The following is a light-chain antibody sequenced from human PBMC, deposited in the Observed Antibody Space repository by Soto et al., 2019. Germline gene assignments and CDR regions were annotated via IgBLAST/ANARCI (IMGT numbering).Light chain of an antibody. CDR1: SGDVGGYNY. Sequence: QSALTQPPSASGSPGQSVTISCTGTSGDVGGYNYVSWYQQHPGKAPKLMIYDVNKRPSGVPDRFSGSKSGNTASLTVSGLQAEDEADDYCSSHAGSNNPFVFGTGTKVTVL. CDR2: DVN. J-gene: IGLJ1*01. CDR3: SSHAGSNNPFV. V-gene: IGLV2-8*01.